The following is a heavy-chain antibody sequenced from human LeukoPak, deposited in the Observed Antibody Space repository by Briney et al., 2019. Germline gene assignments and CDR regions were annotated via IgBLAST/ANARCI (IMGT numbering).Heavy chain of an antibody. CDR2: ISAYNGNT. CDR3: ARAGVTTVTTRYFQH. Sequence: ASVKVSCKASGYTFTSYGISWVRRAPGQGLEWMGWISAYNGNTNYAQKLQGRVTMTTDTSTSTAYMELRSLRSDDTAVYYCARAGVTTVTTRYFQHWGQGTLVTVSS. D-gene: IGHD4-17*01. J-gene: IGHJ1*01. CDR1: GYTFTSYG. V-gene: IGHV1-18*01.